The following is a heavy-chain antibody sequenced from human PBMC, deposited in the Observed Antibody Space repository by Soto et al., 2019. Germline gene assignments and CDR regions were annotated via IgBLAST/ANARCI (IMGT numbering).Heavy chain of an antibody. J-gene: IGHJ4*02. CDR3: ASSYGSGYRASDY. V-gene: IGHV1-69*02. D-gene: IGHD3-10*01. CDR1: GDTFNFYS. Sequence: QVQLVQSGAEVKRPGSSVKVSCKASGDTFNFYSINWVRQAPGVGLEWVGRVNPILSMSNYAQRFQGRVTMTTVKYTSTTYMALRSPSSEDSVIYYCASSYGSGYRASDYWGQGALVTVSS. CDR2: VNPILSMS.